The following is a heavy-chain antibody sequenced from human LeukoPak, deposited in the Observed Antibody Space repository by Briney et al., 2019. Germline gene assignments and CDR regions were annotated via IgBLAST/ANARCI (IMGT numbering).Heavy chain of an antibody. D-gene: IGHD3-10*01. Sequence: GGSLRLSCAASGFTFSSYSMNWVRQAPGKGLEWVSSISSSSSYIYYADSVKGRFTISRDNAKNSLYLQMNSLRAEDTAVYYCARGRITMVRGVIWGQGTMVTVSS. V-gene: IGHV3-21*01. CDR2: ISSSSSYI. CDR3: ARGRITMVRGVI. CDR1: GFTFSSYS. J-gene: IGHJ3*02.